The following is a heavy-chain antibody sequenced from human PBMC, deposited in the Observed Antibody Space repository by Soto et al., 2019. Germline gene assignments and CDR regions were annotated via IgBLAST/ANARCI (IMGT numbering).Heavy chain of an antibody. V-gene: IGHV4-31*03. J-gene: IGHJ3*02. CDR1: GGSISSGGYY. Sequence: QVQLQESGPGLVKPSQTLSLTCTVSGGSISSGGYYWSWIRQHPGKGLEWIGYIYYRGSTYYNPTLNSRVTTSVDTSKNQFSLTLSSVTAADTAVYYCAFSGYYDAFDIWGQGTMVTVSS. CDR3: AFSGYYDAFDI. D-gene: IGHD3-22*01. CDR2: IYYRGST.